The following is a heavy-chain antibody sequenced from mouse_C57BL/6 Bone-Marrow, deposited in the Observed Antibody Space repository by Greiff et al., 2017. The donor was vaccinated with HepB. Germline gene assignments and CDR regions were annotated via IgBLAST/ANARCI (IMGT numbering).Heavy chain of an antibody. CDR1: GYAFTNYL. J-gene: IGHJ1*03. CDR2: INPGSGGT. D-gene: IGHD2-1*01. CDR3: AMRGGNCVPYWYVDV. V-gene: IGHV1-54*01. Sequence: VQLVESGAELVRPGTSVKVSCKASGYAFTNYLIEWVKQRPGRGLEWIGVINPGSGGTKYNEKFKGKATLTADKSSSTAYMQLSSLTSEDSAVYFCAMRGGNCVPYWYVDVWGKGTTVTVSS.